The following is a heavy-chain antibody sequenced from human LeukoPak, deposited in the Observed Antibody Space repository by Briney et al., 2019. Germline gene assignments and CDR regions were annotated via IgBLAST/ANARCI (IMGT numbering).Heavy chain of an antibody. CDR1: GYTFTSYD. J-gene: IGHJ4*02. CDR2: MNPNSGNT. CDR3: ARVTHYYDSSGYCY. D-gene: IGHD3-22*01. V-gene: IGHV1-8*01. Sequence: GASVKVSCKASGYTFTSYDINWVRQATGQGLEWVGRMNPNSGNTGYAQKFQGRVTMTRNTSISTAYMELSSLRSEDTAVYYCARVTHYYDSSGYCYWGQGTLVTVSS.